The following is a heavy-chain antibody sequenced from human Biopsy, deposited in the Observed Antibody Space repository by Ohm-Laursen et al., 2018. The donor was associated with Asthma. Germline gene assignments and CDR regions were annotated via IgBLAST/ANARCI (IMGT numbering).Heavy chain of an antibody. D-gene: IGHD5-12*01. CDR3: ARGYSGSDRIVYYYSGLEV. Sequence: SVKVSCKASGGTFSSYAISWVRQAPGQGLEWMGGIIPIFGIANYAQKFQGRVTITADKSTSTTYMELSSLSSEDTAVYYCARGYSGSDRIVYYYSGLEVWGLGTTVTVS. CDR2: IIPIFGIA. CDR1: GGTFSSYA. V-gene: IGHV1-69*10. J-gene: IGHJ6*02.